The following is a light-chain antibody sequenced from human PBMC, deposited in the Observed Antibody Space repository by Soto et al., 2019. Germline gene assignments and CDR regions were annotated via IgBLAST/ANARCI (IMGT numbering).Light chain of an antibody. V-gene: IGKV1-39*01. CDR3: QQTYSTPWT. CDR1: QSISSN. CDR2: VAS. Sequence: DIQMTQSPSSLSASVGDRVIITCRASQSISSNLNWYQQKPGKAPNLLIYVASSLQSGVPSRFRGSGSGTDFTLTISSLQPEDFATYYCQQTYSTPWTFGQGTKVEIK. J-gene: IGKJ1*01.